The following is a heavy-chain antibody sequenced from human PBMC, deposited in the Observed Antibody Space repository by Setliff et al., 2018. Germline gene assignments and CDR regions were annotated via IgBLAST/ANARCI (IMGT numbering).Heavy chain of an antibody. CDR3: IMNMVRPVTGLDC. V-gene: IGHV1-69*06. Sequence: SVKVSCKASGDSFSNYAISWVRQAPGQGLEWMGGLIPMFGTPGYAQKFQDRVTMTWDTSTNIAYMELSGLRYADSAIYYCIMNMVRPVTGLDCWGPGTLVTVSS. J-gene: IGHJ4*02. D-gene: IGHD2-8*01. CDR1: GDSFSNYA. CDR2: LIPMFGTP.